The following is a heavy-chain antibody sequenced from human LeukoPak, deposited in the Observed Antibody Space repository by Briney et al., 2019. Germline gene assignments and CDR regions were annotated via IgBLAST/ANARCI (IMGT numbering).Heavy chain of an antibody. CDR1: GFTFDDYG. J-gene: IGHJ3*02. D-gene: IGHD3-22*01. CDR2: INWNGGST. Sequence: GGSLRLSCAASGFTFDDYGMSWVRQAPGKGLEWVSGINWNGGSTGYADSVKGRFTISRDNAKNSLYLQMNSLRAEDTALYYCVRDYPRRITMIVVGYDAFDIWGQGTMVTVSS. V-gene: IGHV3-20*04. CDR3: VRDYPRRITMIVVGYDAFDI.